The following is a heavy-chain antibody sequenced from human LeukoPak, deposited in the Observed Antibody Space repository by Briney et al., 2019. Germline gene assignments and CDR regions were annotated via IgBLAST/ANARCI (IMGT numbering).Heavy chain of an antibody. CDR3: ARELLRYFDWLTGAFDI. D-gene: IGHD3-9*01. V-gene: IGHV3-7*01. CDR1: GFTFSSYW. Sequence: PGGSLRLSCAASGFTFSSYWMSWVRQAPGKGLEWVANIKQDGSEKYYVDSVKGRFTISRDNAKNSLYLQMNSLRAEDTAVYYCARELLRYFDWLTGAFDIWGQGTMVTVSS. CDR2: IKQDGSEK. J-gene: IGHJ3*02.